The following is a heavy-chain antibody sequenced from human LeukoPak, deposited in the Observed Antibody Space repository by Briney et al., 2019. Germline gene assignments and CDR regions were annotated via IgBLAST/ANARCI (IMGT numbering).Heavy chain of an antibody. D-gene: IGHD3-22*01. V-gene: IGHV1-18*04. CDR2: ISTYNDYT. CDR3: ARDGHRRYHYDSSGREDAFDI. CDR1: GYTFTGYY. J-gene: IGHJ3*02. Sequence: ASVKVSCKASGYTFTGYYMHWVRQAPGQGLEWMGWISTYNDYTKYSQKLQGRVTMTTDTSTSTAYMELRSVTSDDTAVYYCARDGHRRYHYDSSGREDAFDIWGQGTMVTVSS.